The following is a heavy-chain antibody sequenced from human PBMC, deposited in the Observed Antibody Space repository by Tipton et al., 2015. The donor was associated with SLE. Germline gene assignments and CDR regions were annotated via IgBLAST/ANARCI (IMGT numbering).Heavy chain of an antibody. J-gene: IGHJ4*02. Sequence: LRLSCAVYGGSFSGYYWSWIRQPAGKRLEWIGRIYTSGSTNYNPSLKSRVTMSVDTSKNQFSLKLSSVTAADTAVYYCARGRYFAYWGQGTLVTVSS. V-gene: IGHV4-59*10. CDR1: GGSFSGYY. CDR3: ARGRYFAY. CDR2: IYTSGST.